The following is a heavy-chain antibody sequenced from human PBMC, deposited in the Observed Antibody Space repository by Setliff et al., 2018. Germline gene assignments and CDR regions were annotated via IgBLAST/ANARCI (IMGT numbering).Heavy chain of an antibody. Sequence: TSETLSLTCIVSGLSLSSTTYYWAWVRQPPGKGLEWIGSVSYFGSGYYNPSLRGRVATSLDTSRNQFSLKLTSVTAAETAGYYCARDTRVRDSSSVPSATFDIWGRGTMVTVSS. CDR3: ARDTRVRDSSSVPSATFDI. CDR2: VSYFGSG. CDR1: GLSLSSTTYY. V-gene: IGHV4-39*07. J-gene: IGHJ3*02. D-gene: IGHD2-15*01.